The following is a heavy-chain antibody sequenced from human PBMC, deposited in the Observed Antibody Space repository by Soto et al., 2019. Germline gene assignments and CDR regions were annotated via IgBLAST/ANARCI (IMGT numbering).Heavy chain of an antibody. CDR3: ARGRDYDILTGYYKLGDAFDI. CDR2: IIPIFGTA. CDR1: GGTFSSYA. V-gene: IGHV1-69*13. D-gene: IGHD3-9*01. Sequence: AVKVSCKASGGTFSSYAISWVRQAPGQGLEWMGGIIPIFGTANYAQKFQGRVTITADESTSTAYMELSSLRSEDTAVYYCARGRDYDILTGYYKLGDAFDIWGQGTTVTVSS. J-gene: IGHJ3*02.